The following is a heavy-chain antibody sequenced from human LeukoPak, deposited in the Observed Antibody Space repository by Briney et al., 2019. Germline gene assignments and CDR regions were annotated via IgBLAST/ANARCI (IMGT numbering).Heavy chain of an antibody. V-gene: IGHV3-7*01. CDR2: MDEYGSDI. Sequence: PGGSLRLSCVVSGFDFSGFSRSWVRQAPGKGLEWVAIMDEYGSDIFYVESVKGRFIISRANARNSLYLQMNNLRAEDTAVYYCARPRGCGSARCNNFDYWGQGTLVTVSS. CDR3: ARPRGCGSARCNNFDY. J-gene: IGHJ4*02. CDR1: GFDFSGFS. D-gene: IGHD2-2*01.